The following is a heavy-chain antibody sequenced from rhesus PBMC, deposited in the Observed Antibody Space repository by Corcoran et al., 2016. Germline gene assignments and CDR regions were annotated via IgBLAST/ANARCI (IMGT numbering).Heavy chain of an antibody. CDR3: ASEFVY. CDR2: INGNSGST. V-gene: IGHV4-80*01. Sequence: QVQLQESGPGLVKSSETLSLTCAVSGVSLSSYWWTWIRQPTGKELEWIVEINGNSGSTDYNPSLKSRVTISKDSSKNQFSLKLNSVTSADTAVYYCASEFVYWGQGVLVTVSS. CDR1: GVSLSSYW. J-gene: IGHJ4*01.